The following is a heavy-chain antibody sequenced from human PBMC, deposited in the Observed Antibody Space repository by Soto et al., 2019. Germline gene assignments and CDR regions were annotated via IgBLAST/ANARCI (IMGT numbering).Heavy chain of an antibody. Sequence: SETLSLTCTVSGDSMSSYYWTWIRQPPGKGLEWIGYIYYSGGTSYNPSLKRRVTISVDTSQNQFSLTLSSVTTADTAVYYCARGYRLFDSWGQGTLVTVSS. D-gene: IGHD5-18*01. J-gene: IGHJ4*02. V-gene: IGHV4-59*01. CDR3: ARGYRLFDS. CDR1: GDSMSSYY. CDR2: IYYSGGT.